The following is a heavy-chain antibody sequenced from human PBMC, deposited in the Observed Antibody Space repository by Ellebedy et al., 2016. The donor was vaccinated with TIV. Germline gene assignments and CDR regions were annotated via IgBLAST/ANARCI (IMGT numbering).Heavy chain of an antibody. Sequence: PGGSLRLSCAASGFTVSPNYMSWVRQAPGKGLEWVSVIYTGDTTLYADSVKGRFTISRDNPKNTVYLQMNSLRVEDTAVYYCVRDGSYDYGDYWGQGTVVTVSS. CDR2: IYTGDTT. CDR1: GFTVSPNY. V-gene: IGHV3-53*01. CDR3: VRDGSYDYGDY. D-gene: IGHD3-16*01. J-gene: IGHJ4*02.